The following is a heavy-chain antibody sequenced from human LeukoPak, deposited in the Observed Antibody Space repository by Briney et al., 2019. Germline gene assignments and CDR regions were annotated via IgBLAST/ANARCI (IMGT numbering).Heavy chain of an antibody. CDR2: INTDGSRT. CDR1: GFTSTNYW. J-gene: IGHJ4*02. V-gene: IGHV3-74*01. Sequence: PGGSLRPSRAASGFTSTNYWIDSGRQTPGEGLWWVSRINTDGSRTTYADSVKGRFTISRDNAKNTLYLLMNSLRADDTAVYFCARGLGGSYPFDCWGQGALVTVSS. D-gene: IGHD3-16*02. CDR3: ARGLGGSYPFDC.